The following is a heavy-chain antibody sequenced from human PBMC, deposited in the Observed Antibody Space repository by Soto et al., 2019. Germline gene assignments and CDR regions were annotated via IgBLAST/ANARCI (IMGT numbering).Heavy chain of an antibody. CDR2: ISYDGSNK. CDR3: AKLIGYCSGGSCYGSHDAFDI. D-gene: IGHD2-15*01. Sequence: PGGSLRLSCAASGFTFSSYGMHWVRQAPGKGLEWVAVISYDGSNKYYADSVKGRFTISRDNSKNTLYLQMNSLRAEDTAVYYCAKLIGYCSGGSCYGSHDAFDIWGQGTMVTVSS. J-gene: IGHJ3*02. V-gene: IGHV3-30*18. CDR1: GFTFSSYG.